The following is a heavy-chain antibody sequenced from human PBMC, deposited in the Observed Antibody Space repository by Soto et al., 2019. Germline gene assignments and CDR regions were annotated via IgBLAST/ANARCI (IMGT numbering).Heavy chain of an antibody. J-gene: IGHJ4*02. D-gene: IGHD4-4*01. V-gene: IGHV3-74*01. CDR1: GFTFSPFW. CDR3: ARGSNHFDY. CDR2: INSDGNST. Sequence: EVQLVESGGGLVQPGGSLRLSCAASGFTFSPFWMHWVRQVPGKGPVWVSRINSDGNSTSYADSVKGRFTISRDNAKNTLYLQMNRLRAEDTALYYCARGSNHFDYWGQGTLVTVSS.